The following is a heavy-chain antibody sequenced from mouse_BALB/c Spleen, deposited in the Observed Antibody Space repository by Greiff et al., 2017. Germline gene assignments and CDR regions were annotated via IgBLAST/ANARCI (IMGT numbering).Heavy chain of an antibody. V-gene: IGHV3-6*02. CDR2: ISYDGSN. Sequence: VQLKESGPGLVKPSQSLSLTCSVTGYSITSGYYWNWIRQFPGNKLEWMGYISYDGSNNYNPSLKNRISITRDTSKNQFFLKLNSVTTEDTATYYCAREPLTTAIDYWGQGTTLTVSS. J-gene: IGHJ2*01. CDR1: GYSITSGYY. D-gene: IGHD1-2*01. CDR3: AREPLTTAIDY.